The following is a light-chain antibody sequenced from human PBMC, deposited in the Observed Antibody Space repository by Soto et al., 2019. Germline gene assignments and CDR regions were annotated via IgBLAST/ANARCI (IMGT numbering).Light chain of an antibody. V-gene: IGKV3-11*01. CDR1: QSVHTF. J-gene: IGKJ5*01. CDR2: GAS. CDR3: QQRSNWPPT. Sequence: EIVLTQSPDTLSLSPWEGASLSCMASQSVHTFLAWYQQKPGQAPRLLIYGASTRATGIPARFSGSGSGTDFTLTISSLETEDLAVYYCQQRSNWPPTFGQGTRLEIK.